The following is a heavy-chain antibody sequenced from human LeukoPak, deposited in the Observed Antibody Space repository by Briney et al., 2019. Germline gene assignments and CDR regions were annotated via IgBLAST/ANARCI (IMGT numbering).Heavy chain of an antibody. CDR1: GFTFSSYA. V-gene: IGHV3-64*01. Sequence: GGSLRLSCAASGFTFSSYAMHWVRQAPGKGLEYVSAISSNGNITYYANSLKGRFTVSRDNSKNTLYLQMNSLRAEDTAVYYCATSGAEAAVVYWGQGTLVTVSS. J-gene: IGHJ4*02. CDR3: ATSGAEAAVVY. CDR2: ISSNGNIT. D-gene: IGHD6-13*01.